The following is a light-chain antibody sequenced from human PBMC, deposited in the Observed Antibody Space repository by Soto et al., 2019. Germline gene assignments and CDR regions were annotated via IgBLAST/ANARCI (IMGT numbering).Light chain of an antibody. CDR3: QQRSNWPSIT. J-gene: IGKJ5*01. CDR2: DAS. CDR1: QSVSSY. V-gene: IGKV3-11*01. Sequence: IVLTQYTATLSLSPGERATLSCRASQSVSSYLAWYQQKPGQAPRLLIYDASNRATGIPARFSGSGSGTDFTLTISSLEPEDFAVYYCQQRSNWPSITFGQGTRLEIK.